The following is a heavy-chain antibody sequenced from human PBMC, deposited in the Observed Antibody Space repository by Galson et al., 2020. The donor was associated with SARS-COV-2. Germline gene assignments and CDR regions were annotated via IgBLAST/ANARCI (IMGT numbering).Heavy chain of an antibody. CDR1: GYTFTSYG. Sequence: ALVKVSCKASGYTFTSYGISWVRQAPGQGLEWMGWISAYNGNTNYAQKLQGRVTMTTDTSTSTAYMELRSLRSDDTAVYYCARGIVVVPAAHYYYYGMDVWGQGTTVTVSS. D-gene: IGHD2-2*01. CDR2: ISAYNGNT. V-gene: IGHV1-18*01. CDR3: ARGIVVVPAAHYYYYGMDV. J-gene: IGHJ6*02.